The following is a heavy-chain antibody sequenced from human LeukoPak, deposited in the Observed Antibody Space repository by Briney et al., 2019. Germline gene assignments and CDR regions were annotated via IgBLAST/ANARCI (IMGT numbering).Heavy chain of an antibody. D-gene: IGHD3-22*01. CDR1: GGSISSYY. J-gene: IGHJ5*02. CDR2: IYYSGGT. Sequence: SETLSLTCTVSGGSISSYYWSWIRQPPGKGLEWIGYIYYSGGTNYNPSLKSRVTISVDTSKNQFSLKLSSVTAADTAVYYCARYYYDSSGYSRNWFDPWGQGTLVTVSS. CDR3: ARYYYDSSGYSRNWFDP. V-gene: IGHV4-59*01.